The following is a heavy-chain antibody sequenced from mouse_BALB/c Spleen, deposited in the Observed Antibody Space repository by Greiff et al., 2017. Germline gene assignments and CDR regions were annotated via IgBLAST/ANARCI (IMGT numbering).Heavy chain of an antibody. CDR1: GYTFTSYW. CDR3: ARAIYYDYDEAY. Sequence: QVQLQQSGAELAKPGASVKMSCKASGYTFTSYWMHWVKQRPGQGLEWIGYINPSTGYTEYNQKFKDKATLTADKSSSTAYMQLSSLTSEDSAVYYCARAIYYDYDEAYWGQGTLVTVSA. V-gene: IGHV1-7*01. D-gene: IGHD2-4*01. CDR2: INPSTGYT. J-gene: IGHJ3*01.